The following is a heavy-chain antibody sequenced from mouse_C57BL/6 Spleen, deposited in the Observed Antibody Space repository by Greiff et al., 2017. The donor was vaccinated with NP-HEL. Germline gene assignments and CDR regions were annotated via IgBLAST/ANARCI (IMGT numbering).Heavy chain of an antibody. J-gene: IGHJ4*01. D-gene: IGHD2-4*01. CDR1: GYAFSSSW. CDR3: AGDYDRAMDY. V-gene: IGHV1-82*01. CDR2: IYPGDGDT. Sequence: VKLMESGPELVKPGASVKISCKASGYAFSSSWMNWVKQRPGKGLEWIGRIYPGDGDTNYNGKFKGKATLTADKSSSTAYMQLSSLTSEDSAVYFCAGDYDRAMDYWGQGTSVTVSS.